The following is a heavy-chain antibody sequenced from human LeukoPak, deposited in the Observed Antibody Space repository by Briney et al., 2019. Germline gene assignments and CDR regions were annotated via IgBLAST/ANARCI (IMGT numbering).Heavy chain of an antibody. V-gene: IGHV3-7*01. D-gene: IGHD6-19*01. CDR2: IKQDGSEK. J-gene: IGHJ4*02. CDR1: EFTFSSSW. CDR3: ARDLGYSSGPNY. Sequence: PGGSLRLSCAASEFTFSSSWMSWVRQAPGKGLEWVANIKQDGSEKYYVDSVKGRFIISRDNAKNSLYLQMNSLRAEDTAVYYCARDLGYSSGPNYWGQGTRVTVSS.